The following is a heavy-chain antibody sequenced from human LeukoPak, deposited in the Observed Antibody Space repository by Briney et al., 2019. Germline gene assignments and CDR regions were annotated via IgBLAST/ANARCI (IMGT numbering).Heavy chain of an antibody. Sequence: EASVKVSCKASGYTLTSYAMNWVRQAPGQGLEWMGWINTNTGNPTYAQGFTGRFVFSLDTSVSTAYLQISSLKAEDTAVYYCARVSGKTTIFGVVTHFDYWGQGTLVTVSS. V-gene: IGHV7-4-1*02. D-gene: IGHD3-3*01. CDR3: ARVSGKTTIFGVVTHFDY. CDR1: GYTLTSYA. J-gene: IGHJ4*02. CDR2: INTNTGNP.